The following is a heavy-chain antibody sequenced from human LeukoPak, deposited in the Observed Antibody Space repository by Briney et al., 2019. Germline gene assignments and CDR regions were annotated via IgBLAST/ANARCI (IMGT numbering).Heavy chain of an antibody. D-gene: IGHD7-27*01. CDR3: ASSNWGAWY. CDR1: GFTFSSYW. Sequence: GGSLRLSCAVSGFTFSSYWMSWVRQAPGKGLEWVANIKQDGSEKDYVDSVKGRFTISRDNAKNSLYLQMDSLRAEDTAVYYCASSNWGAWYWGQGTLVTVSS. J-gene: IGHJ4*02. V-gene: IGHV3-7*01. CDR2: IKQDGSEK.